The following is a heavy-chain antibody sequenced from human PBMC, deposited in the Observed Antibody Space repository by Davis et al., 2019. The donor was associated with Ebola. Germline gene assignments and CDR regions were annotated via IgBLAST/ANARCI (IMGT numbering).Heavy chain of an antibody. Sequence: GESLKISCAASGFTFTNYRMNWVRQAPGKGLKWVAYISSSSSVTYYSDSERGRFTISRDDAKNSLYLQMHSLRDEDTAVYYCVRTRFGGVIDHLFDYWGQGTLVTVSS. V-gene: IGHV3-48*02. J-gene: IGHJ4*02. CDR3: VRTRFGGVIDHLFDY. D-gene: IGHD3-16*02. CDR1: GFTFTNYR. CDR2: ISSSSSVT.